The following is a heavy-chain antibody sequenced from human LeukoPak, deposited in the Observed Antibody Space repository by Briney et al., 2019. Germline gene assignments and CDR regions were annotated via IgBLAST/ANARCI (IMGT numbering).Heavy chain of an antibody. J-gene: IGHJ4*02. Sequence: GASVKVSCKASGYTFTSYAMHWVRQAPGQRLEWMGWINAGNGNTKYSQKFQGRVTITRDTSASTAYMELSSLRSEDTAVYYCARNSAALKDFDYWGQGTLVTVSS. CDR1: GYTFTSYA. D-gene: IGHD2-2*01. CDR3: ARNSAALKDFDY. CDR2: INAGNGNT. V-gene: IGHV1-3*01.